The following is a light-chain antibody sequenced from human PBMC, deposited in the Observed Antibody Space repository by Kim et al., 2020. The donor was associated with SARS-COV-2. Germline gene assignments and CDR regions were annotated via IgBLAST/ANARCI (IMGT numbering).Light chain of an antibody. V-gene: IGLV1-40*01. CDR2: GNT. CDR1: RSNIGANYD. CDR3: QSYDSSLTGSV. Sequence: QRVTISCTGNRSNIGANYDVHWYQQLPGTAPKLLIYGNTNRPSGVPDRFSGSKSGSSASLAITGLQAEDEADYFCQSYDSSLTGSVFGGGTKLTVL. J-gene: IGLJ3*02.